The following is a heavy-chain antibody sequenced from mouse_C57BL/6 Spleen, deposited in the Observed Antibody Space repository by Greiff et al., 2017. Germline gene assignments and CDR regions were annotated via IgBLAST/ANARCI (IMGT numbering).Heavy chain of an antibody. V-gene: IGHV5-17*01. Sequence: EVQGVESGGGLVKPGGSLKLSCAASGFTFSDYGMHWVRQAPEKGLEWVAYISSGSSTIYYADTVKGRFTISRDNAKNTLLLQMTSLRSEDTAMYYCARPGDSYAMDYWGQGTSVTVSS. CDR3: ARPGDSYAMDY. CDR2: ISSGSSTI. CDR1: GFTFSDYG. J-gene: IGHJ4*01.